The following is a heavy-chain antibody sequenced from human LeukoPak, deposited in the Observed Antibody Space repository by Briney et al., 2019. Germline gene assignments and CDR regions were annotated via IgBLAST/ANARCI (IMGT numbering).Heavy chain of an antibody. CDR1: GGSISNGSYY. CDR2: IYTSGST. J-gene: IGHJ4*02. D-gene: IGHD1-26*01. V-gene: IGHV4-61*02. Sequence: ASETLSLTCTVSGGSISNGSYYWSWIRQPAGKGLEWIGRIYTSGSTNYNPSLKSRVTISVDTSKNQFSLKLSSVTAADTAVYYCARSPIVGATQSDYWGQGTLVTVSS. CDR3: ARSPIVGATQSDY.